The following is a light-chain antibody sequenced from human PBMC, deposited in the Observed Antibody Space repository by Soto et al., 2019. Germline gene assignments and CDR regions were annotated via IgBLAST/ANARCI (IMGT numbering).Light chain of an antibody. Sequence: QLVLTQSPSASASLGASVKLTCTLSSGHSNYAIAWHQQQPEKGPRYLMKLNSDGSHFKGDGIPDRFSGSSSGAERYLTISSLQSEDEADYYCQTWGTGIHVFGTGTKLTVI. CDR3: QTWGTGIHV. CDR2: LNSDGSH. J-gene: IGLJ1*01. CDR1: SGHSNYA. V-gene: IGLV4-69*01.